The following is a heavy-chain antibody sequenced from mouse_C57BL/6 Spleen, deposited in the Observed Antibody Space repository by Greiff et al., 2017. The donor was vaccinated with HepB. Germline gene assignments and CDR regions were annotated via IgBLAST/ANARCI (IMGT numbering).Heavy chain of an antibody. CDR2: ISSGGDYI. J-gene: IGHJ4*01. V-gene: IGHV5-9-1*02. CDR3: TRDRRDYYAMDY. CDR1: GFTFSSYA. Sequence: EVMLVESGEGLVKPGGSLKLSCAASGFTFSSYAMSWVRQTPEKRLEWVAYISSGGDYIYYADTVKGRFTISRDNARNTLYLQMSSLKSEDTAMYYCTRDRRDYYAMDYWGQGTSVTVSS.